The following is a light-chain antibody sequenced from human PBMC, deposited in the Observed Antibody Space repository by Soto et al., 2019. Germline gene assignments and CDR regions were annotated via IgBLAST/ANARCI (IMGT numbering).Light chain of an antibody. Sequence: IVLTQSPATLSLSPGKRATLSCRASQSVSSSYLAWYQQKPGQAPRLLIYGASSRATGIPDRFSGSGSGTDFTLTISRLEPEDFAVYYCQQYGRSPWTFGQGTKVDIK. CDR1: QSVSSSY. CDR3: QQYGRSPWT. J-gene: IGKJ1*01. CDR2: GAS. V-gene: IGKV3-20*01.